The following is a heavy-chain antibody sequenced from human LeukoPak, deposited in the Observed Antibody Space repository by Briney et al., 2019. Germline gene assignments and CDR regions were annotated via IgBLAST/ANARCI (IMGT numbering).Heavy chain of an antibody. CDR1: GFGFSAYN. J-gene: IGHJ4*02. CDR2: VWNDGSNR. D-gene: IGHD2-8*01. V-gene: IGHV3-33*01. Sequence: PGGSLRLSCAASGFGFSAYNIHWVRQAPSKGLEWLAIVWNDGSNRYYADSMEGRFTVSRDNSKNTAYLQLNSLGPEDTAMYYCARSDVYRLALDFWGQGTLVSVSS. CDR3: ARSDVYRLALDF.